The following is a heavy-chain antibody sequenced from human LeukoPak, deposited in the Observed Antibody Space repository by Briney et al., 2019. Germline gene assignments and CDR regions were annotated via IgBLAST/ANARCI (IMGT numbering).Heavy chain of an antibody. CDR2: ISGIGTYT. V-gene: IGHV3-23*01. CDR1: GFTFGTYA. CDR3: AKDGPADPEARLRWPQGRAFDL. D-gene: IGHD4-23*01. J-gene: IGHJ3*01. Sequence: GRSLRPSRAASGFTFGTYAMSWVRQGPGKGLEWVSAISGIGTYTYYASSVKGRITISRDKSKDTLYLQMNSLKAKDTADYYSAKDGPADPEARLRWPQGRAFDLWGQGTMVTVSS.